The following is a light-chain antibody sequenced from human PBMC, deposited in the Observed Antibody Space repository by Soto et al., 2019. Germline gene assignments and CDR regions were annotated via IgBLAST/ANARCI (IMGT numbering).Light chain of an antibody. V-gene: IGLV2-8*01. Sequence: QSALTQPPSASGSPGQSVTISCAGTSSDVGAYNYVSWYQQHPGKAPKLMIYEVTKRPSGVPDRFSGSKSGNTASLTVSGLQEEEDADYYCSSHAGTTVVFGGGTKLTVL. CDR3: SSHAGTTVV. CDR1: SSDVGAYNY. CDR2: EVT. J-gene: IGLJ2*01.